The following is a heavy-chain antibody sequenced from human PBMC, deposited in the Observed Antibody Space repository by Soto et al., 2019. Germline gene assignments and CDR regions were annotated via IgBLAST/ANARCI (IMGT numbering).Heavy chain of an antibody. CDR1: GGSVSSGSYY. CDR2: IYYSGST. CDR3: AASRGITFPYSGSYLEDY. D-gene: IGHD1-26*01. V-gene: IGHV4-61*01. J-gene: IGHJ4*02. Sequence: QVQLQESGPGLVKPSETLSLTCTVSGGSVSSGSYYWSWIRQPPGKGLEWIGYIYYSGSTNYNPSLKSRVTIAVDTSKNQFSLKLSSVTAADTAVYYCAASRGITFPYSGSYLEDYWGQGTLVTVSS.